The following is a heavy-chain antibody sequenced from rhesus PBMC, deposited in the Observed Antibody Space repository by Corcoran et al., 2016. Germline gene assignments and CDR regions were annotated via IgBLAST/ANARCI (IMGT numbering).Heavy chain of an antibody. CDR1: GVSFRSHW. CDR2: INGNTGKT. Sequence: QVLLQESGPGLVKPSETLSLTCTVSGVSFRSHWWTWVRQPPGRGLEWIGEINGNTGKTNCNPSLKSRVTISKDASKNQLSLQLNSMTAADTALYYCTRHNDSPLDSWGQGVVVTVSS. CDR3: TRHNDSPLDS. J-gene: IGHJ6*01. D-gene: IGHD1-32*01. V-gene: IGHV4-80*01.